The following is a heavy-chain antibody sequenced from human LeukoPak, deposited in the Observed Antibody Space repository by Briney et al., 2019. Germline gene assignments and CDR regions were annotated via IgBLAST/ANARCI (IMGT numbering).Heavy chain of an antibody. CDR2: IYYSGST. J-gene: IGHJ5*02. CDR1: GASISPYN. V-gene: IGHV4-59*01. D-gene: IGHD4-17*01. CDR3: ARGNTYGDYVGWYWIDP. Sequence: SETLSLTCTVSGASISPYNWNWIRQPPGKGLEWIGYIYYSGSTNYNPSLKSRVTISVDTSKNQFSLQLSSVTAADTAVYYCARGNTYGDYVGWYWIDPWGQGTLVTVSS.